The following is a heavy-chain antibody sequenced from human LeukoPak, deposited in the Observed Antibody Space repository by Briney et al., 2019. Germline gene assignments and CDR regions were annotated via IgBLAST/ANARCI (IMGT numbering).Heavy chain of an antibody. V-gene: IGHV1-18*01. CDR3: ARGHELRFLEWLFPYYYYGMDV. CDR2: ISAYNGNT. D-gene: IGHD3-3*01. J-gene: IGHJ6*02. CDR1: GYTFTSYG. Sequence: ASVKVSCKASGYTFTSYGISWVRQAPGQGLEWMGWISAYNGNTNYAQKLLGRVTMTTDTSTSTAYMELRSLRSDDTAVYYCARGHELRFLEWLFPYYYYGMDVRGQGTAVTVSS.